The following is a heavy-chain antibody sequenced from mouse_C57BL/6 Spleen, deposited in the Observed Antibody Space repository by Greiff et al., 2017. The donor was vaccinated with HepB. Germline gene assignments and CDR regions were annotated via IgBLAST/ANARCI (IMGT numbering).Heavy chain of an antibody. CDR3: ARSIAIYYDYDVRYFDY. J-gene: IGHJ2*01. Sequence: EVHLVESGPELVKPGASVKISCKASGYSFTGYYMNWVKQSPEKSLEWIGEINPSTGGTTYNQKFKAKATLTVDKSSSTAYMQLKSLTSEDSAVYYCARSIAIYYDYDVRYFDYWGQGTTLTVSS. V-gene: IGHV1-42*01. D-gene: IGHD2-4*01. CDR2: INPSTGGT. CDR1: GYSFTGYY.